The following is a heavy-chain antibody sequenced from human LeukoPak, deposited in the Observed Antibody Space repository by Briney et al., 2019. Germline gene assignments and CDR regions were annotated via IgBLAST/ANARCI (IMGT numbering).Heavy chain of an antibody. J-gene: IGHJ5*02. Sequence: GGSLRLSCAASGFTFRSYAMSWVRQAPGKGLEWVSSIHGSGGDGSGGNTYYADSVKGRSTISRDNSQNMLFLQMNSLRAEDTAVYYCARGVTRGYSYGRNNWFDPWGQGTLVTVSS. CDR3: ARGVTRGYSYGRNNWFDP. V-gene: IGHV3-23*01. D-gene: IGHD5-18*01. CDR1: GFTFRSYA. CDR2: IHGSGGDGSGGNT.